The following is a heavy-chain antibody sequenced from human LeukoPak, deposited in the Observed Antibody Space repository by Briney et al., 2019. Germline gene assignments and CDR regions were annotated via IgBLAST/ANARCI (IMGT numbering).Heavy chain of an antibody. CDR1: GFTFSSYA. J-gene: IGHJ4*02. Sequence: GGSLRLSCAASGFTFSSYAMSWVRQAAGKGLEWVSAISGSGGSTYYADSVKGRFTISRDNSKNTLYLQMNSLRAEDTAVYYCATSSLLWFGELVDYWGQGTLVTVSS. D-gene: IGHD3-10*01. CDR3: ATSSLLWFGELVDY. CDR2: ISGSGGST. V-gene: IGHV3-23*01.